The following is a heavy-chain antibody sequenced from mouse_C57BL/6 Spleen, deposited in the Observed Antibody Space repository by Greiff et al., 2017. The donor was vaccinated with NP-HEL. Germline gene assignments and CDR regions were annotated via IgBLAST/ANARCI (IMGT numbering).Heavy chain of an antibody. CDR3: ARQYYYGSSGLDY. Sequence: EVKLMESGGGLVQPGGSLKLSCAASGFTFSDYYMYWVRQTPEKRLEWVAYISNGGGSTYYPDTVKGRFTISRDNAKNTLYLQMSRLKSEDTAMYYCARQYYYGSSGLDYWGQGTTLTVSS. CDR2: ISNGGGST. V-gene: IGHV5-12*01. D-gene: IGHD1-1*01. J-gene: IGHJ2*01. CDR1: GFTFSDYY.